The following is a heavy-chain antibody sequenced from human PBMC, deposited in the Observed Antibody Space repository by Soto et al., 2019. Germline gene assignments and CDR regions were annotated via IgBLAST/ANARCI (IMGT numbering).Heavy chain of an antibody. J-gene: IGHJ4*02. CDR1: GFSLSTSGVA. CDR3: AHSRPPRSSVPEPYYSDY. CDR2: IFWDDDK. V-gene: IGHV2-5*02. Sequence: QITLRESGPTLVKPTQTLTLTCTFSGFSLSTSGVAVGWIRQPPGEALEWLALIFWDDDKRYTPSLKSRLTIAKDTSKDHVVLTMTNMDPVDTATYSCAHSRPPRSSVPEPYYSDYWGQGTLVT.